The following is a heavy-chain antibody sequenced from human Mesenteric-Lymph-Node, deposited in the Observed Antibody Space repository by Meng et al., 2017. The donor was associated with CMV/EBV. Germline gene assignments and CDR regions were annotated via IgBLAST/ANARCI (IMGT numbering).Heavy chain of an antibody. CDR3: ARGAGPLDH. J-gene: IGHJ4*02. Sequence: GGSLRLSCSGSGFTFNNYAMSWVRQGPGKGLQWVATISDTGGNTFYADSVKGRFTISRDKPKNTLYLEMNSLTVADTGLYYCARGAGPLDHWGQGTLVTVSS. CDR1: GFTFNNYA. V-gene: IGHV3-23*01. CDR2: ISDTGGNT.